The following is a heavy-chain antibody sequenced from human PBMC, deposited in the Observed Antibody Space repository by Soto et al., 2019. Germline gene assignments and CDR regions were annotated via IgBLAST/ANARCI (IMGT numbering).Heavy chain of an antibody. V-gene: IGHV3-30*18. D-gene: IGHD5-12*01. Sequence: GGSLRLSCAASGFTFSSYGMHWVRQAPGKGLEWVAVISYDGSNKYYADSVKGRFTISRDNSKNTLYLQMNSLRAEDTAVYYCAKDKYSGYDAMTDLGYWGQGTLVTVSS. CDR1: GFTFSSYG. CDR3: AKDKYSGYDAMTDLGY. CDR2: ISYDGSNK. J-gene: IGHJ4*02.